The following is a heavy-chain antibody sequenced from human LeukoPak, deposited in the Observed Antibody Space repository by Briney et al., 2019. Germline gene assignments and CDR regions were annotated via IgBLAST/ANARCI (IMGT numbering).Heavy chain of an antibody. J-gene: IGHJ4*02. V-gene: IGHV3-33*03. CDR3: AKLGPEKALYSSSFIDY. CDR2: IWYDGSYK. Sequence: GRSLRLSCVASGFTFSSYGMQWVRQAPGEGLEWVAVIWYDGSYKHYADSVKGRFDISRDNSKNTLYLQMNSLRAEDTAVYYCAKLGPEKALYSSSFIDYWGQGTLVTVSS. CDR1: GFTFSSYG. D-gene: IGHD6-13*01.